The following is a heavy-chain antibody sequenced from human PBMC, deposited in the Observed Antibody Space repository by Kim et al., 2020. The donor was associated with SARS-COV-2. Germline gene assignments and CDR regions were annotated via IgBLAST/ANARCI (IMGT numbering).Heavy chain of an antibody. CDR3: TRARGANLDAFDI. Sequence: SETLSLTCAVSGGSISSSNWWSWVRQPPGKGLEWIGEIYHSGTTNYNPSLKSRVTISVDKSKNQFSLKLSSVTAADTAVYYCTRARGANLDAFDIWGQGTMVTVSS. V-gene: IGHV4-4*02. J-gene: IGHJ3*02. CDR2: IYHSGTT. CDR1: GGSISSSNW. D-gene: IGHD7-27*01.